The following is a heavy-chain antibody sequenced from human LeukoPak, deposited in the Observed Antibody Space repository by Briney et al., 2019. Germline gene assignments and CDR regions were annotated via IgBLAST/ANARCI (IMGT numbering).Heavy chain of an antibody. Sequence: GESLKISCKGSGYSFTSYWIGWVRQMPGKGLEWMGIIYPGDSDTRYSPSFQGQVTISADKSISTAYLPWSSLKASDTAMYYCARQVLDTAVALYFDYWGQGTLVTVSS. CDR3: ARQVLDTAVALYFDY. J-gene: IGHJ4*02. CDR1: GYSFTSYW. V-gene: IGHV5-51*01. D-gene: IGHD5-18*01. CDR2: IYPGDSDT.